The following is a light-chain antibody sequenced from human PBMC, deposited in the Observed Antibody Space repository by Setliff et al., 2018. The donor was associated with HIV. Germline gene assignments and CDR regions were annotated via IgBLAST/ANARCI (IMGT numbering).Light chain of an antibody. V-gene: IGKV2-30*02. CDR3: MRGTRPWT. J-gene: IGKJ1*01. CDR2: KVS. CDR1: QTLLHTDGNTY. Sequence: DGVMSQSPVSLPVTLGQPASISCRSSQTLLHTDGNTYLNWFHQRPGQSPRRLIYKVSNRDSGVPDRFSGRGSGTDFTLKISRVEAEDVGVFYCMRGTRPWTFGQGTKVDIK.